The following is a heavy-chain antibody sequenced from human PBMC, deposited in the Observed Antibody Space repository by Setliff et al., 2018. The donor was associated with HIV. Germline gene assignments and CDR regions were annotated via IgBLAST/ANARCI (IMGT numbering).Heavy chain of an antibody. Sequence: ASVKVSCKASGYTFTSYDINWVQQGTGQGLQWMGWMNPDSGNTGYAQKFQGRVTMTRNTSTSTAYMELSSLRSEDTAVYYCARVPPRWFGQLLYLQAFDYWGQGTLVTV. V-gene: IGHV1-8*01. CDR3: ARVPPRWFGQLLYLQAFDY. D-gene: IGHD3-10*01. CDR2: MNPDSGNT. CDR1: GYTFTSYD. J-gene: IGHJ4*02.